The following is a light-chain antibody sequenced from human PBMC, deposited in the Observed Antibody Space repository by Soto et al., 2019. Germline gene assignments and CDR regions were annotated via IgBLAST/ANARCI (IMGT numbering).Light chain of an antibody. CDR3: CSFAGGSTYVV. CDR2: EVT. J-gene: IGLJ2*01. Sequence: QSALTQPASVSGSPGQSITISCIGTSSDVGNYELVSWYQQLPGKAPKLIMYEVTKRPSGVPNRFSGSKSGNTASLTISGLLAEDEADYHCCSFAGGSTYVVFGGGTKLTVL. V-gene: IGLV2-23*02. CDR1: SSDVGNYEL.